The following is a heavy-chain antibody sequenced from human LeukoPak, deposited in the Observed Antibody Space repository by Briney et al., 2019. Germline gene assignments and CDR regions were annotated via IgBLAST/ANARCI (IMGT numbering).Heavy chain of an antibody. D-gene: IGHD2-2*01. CDR3: ARELGYCSSTSCSANDAFDI. J-gene: IGHJ3*02. Sequence: GGSLRLSCAASVFTFSSYWMHWVRQAPGKGLVWVSRINSDGSSTSYADSVKGRFTISRDNAKNTLYLQMNSLRAEDTAVYYCARELGYCSSTSCSANDAFDIWGQGTMVTVSS. V-gene: IGHV3-74*01. CDR2: INSDGSST. CDR1: VFTFSSYW.